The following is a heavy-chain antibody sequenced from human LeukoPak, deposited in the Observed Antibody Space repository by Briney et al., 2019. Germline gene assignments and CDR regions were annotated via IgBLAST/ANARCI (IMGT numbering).Heavy chain of an antibody. V-gene: IGHV3-7*01. D-gene: IGHD4-23*01. Sequence: GGSLRLSCAASGFTFSSYWMSWVRQAPGKGLEWVANIKQDGSEKYYVDSVKGRFTISRDNAKNSLYLQMNSLRAEDTAVYYCARQATVVTSPFIDYFDYWGQGTLVTVSS. J-gene: IGHJ4*02. CDR2: IKQDGSEK. CDR1: GFTFSSYW. CDR3: ARQATVVTSPFIDYFDY.